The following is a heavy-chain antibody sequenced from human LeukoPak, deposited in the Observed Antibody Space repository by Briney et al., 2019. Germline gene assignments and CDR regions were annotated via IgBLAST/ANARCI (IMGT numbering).Heavy chain of an antibody. CDR1: GYSLGGTY. CDR3: VRQAGRAGGQ. D-gene: IGHD3-10*01. V-gene: IGHV3/OR16-9*01. CDR2: ISGNGGDI. J-gene: IGHJ4*02. Sequence: PGGALRLSCAASGYSLGGTYTSMLPQAPQEREGWLSYISGNGGDIGYADSVKGRFTISRDNARNLLHLQMNSLRVDDTAVYYCVRQAGRAGGQWGQGTLIAVSS.